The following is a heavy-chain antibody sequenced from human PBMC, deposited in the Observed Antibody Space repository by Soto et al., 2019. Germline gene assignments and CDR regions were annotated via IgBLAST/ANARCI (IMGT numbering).Heavy chain of an antibody. V-gene: IGHV1-69*06. CDR3: ANLGDYGDYVAFDY. J-gene: IGHJ4*02. CDR1: GGTFSSYA. CDR2: IIPIFGTA. Sequence: QVQLVQSGAEVKKPGSSVKVSCKASGGTFSSYAISWVRQAPGQGLEWMGGIIPIFGTANYAQKFQGRVTITADKSTITAYMELSSLRSEDTAVYYCANLGDYGDYVAFDYWGQGTLVTVSS. D-gene: IGHD4-17*01.